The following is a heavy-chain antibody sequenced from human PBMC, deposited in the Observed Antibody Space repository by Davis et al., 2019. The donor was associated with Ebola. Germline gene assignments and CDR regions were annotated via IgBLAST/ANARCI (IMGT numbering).Heavy chain of an antibody. CDR3: AKDPLRQYYYDSSGVDY. CDR2: ISGSGGST. CDR1: GFTFSSYA. D-gene: IGHD3-22*01. Sequence: GESLKISCAASGFTFSSYAMSWVRQAPGKGLEWVSAISGSGGSTYYADSVKGRFTISRDNSKNTLYLQMNSLRAEDTAVYYCAKDPLRQYYYDSSGVDYWGQGTLVTVSS. J-gene: IGHJ4*02. V-gene: IGHV3-23*01.